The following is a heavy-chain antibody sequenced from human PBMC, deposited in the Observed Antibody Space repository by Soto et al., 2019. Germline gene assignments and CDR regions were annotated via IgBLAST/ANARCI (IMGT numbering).Heavy chain of an antibody. V-gene: IGHV3-23*01. Sequence: PGGSLRLSCVVSGFTFNNYVMSWVRQAPGKGLEWVSVISGSGGSTYYADSVKGRFIISRDNSKNTLYLQMNSLRAEDTAVYYCARRGSELELRVYWGQGTLVTVSS. J-gene: IGHJ4*02. CDR1: GFTFNNYV. D-gene: IGHD1-7*01. CDR2: ISGSGGST. CDR3: ARRGSELELRVY.